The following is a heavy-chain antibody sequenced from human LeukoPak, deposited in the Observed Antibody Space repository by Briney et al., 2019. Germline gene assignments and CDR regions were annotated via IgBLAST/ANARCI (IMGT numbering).Heavy chain of an antibody. CDR3: ARVFTTIFGVVIQGHDAFDI. CDR1: GYTFTGYY. J-gene: IGHJ3*02. CDR2: INPNSGGT. D-gene: IGHD3-3*01. Sequence: ASVKVSCKASGYTFTGYYMHWVRQAPGQGLEWMGWINPNSGGTNYAQKFQGRVTMTRDTSISTAYMELSRLRSDDTAVYYCARVFTTIFGVVIQGHDAFDIWGQGTMVTVSS. V-gene: IGHV1-2*02.